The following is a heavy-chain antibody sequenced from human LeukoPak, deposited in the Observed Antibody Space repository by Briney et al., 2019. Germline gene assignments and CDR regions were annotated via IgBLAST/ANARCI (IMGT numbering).Heavy chain of an antibody. Sequence: GGSLRLSCVASGFTFNNYALTWVRQAPGKGLEWVSAISGSGYSTYYADSVKGRFTISRDKSKNTLYLQMNSLRAEDTALYFCAQWSRYFDYWGQGTLVTVSS. CDR2: ISGSGYST. J-gene: IGHJ4*02. D-gene: IGHD1-26*01. V-gene: IGHV3-23*01. CDR1: GFTFNNYA. CDR3: AQWSRYFDY.